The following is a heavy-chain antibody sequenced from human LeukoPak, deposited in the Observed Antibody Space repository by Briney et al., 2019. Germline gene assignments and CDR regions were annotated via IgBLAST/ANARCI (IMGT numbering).Heavy chain of an antibody. D-gene: IGHD3-10*01. CDR1: GGSFSGYY. CDR2: INHSGST. CDR3: ARGTYYGSGSYLGVADWFDP. Sequence: SETLSLTCAVYGGSFSGYYWSWIRQPPGKGLEWIGEINHSGSTNYNPSLKSRVTISADTSKNQFSLKLSSVTAADTAVYYCARGTYYGSGSYLGVADWFDPWGQGTLVTVSS. V-gene: IGHV4-34*01. J-gene: IGHJ5*02.